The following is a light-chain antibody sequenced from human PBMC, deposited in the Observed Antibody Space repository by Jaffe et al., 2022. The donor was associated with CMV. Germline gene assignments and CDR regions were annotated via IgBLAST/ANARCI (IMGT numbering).Light chain of an antibody. CDR3: CSYGASYIMV. J-gene: IGLJ3*02. CDR1: SSDVGGYDF. Sequence: QSALTQPRSVSGSPGQSVTISCTGTSSDVGGYDFVSWYQQHPGKAPKLMIYDVTRRPSGVPDRFSGSKSGNTASLTISGLQTDDEADYYCCSYGASYIMVFGGGTELTVL. V-gene: IGLV2-11*01. CDR2: DVT.